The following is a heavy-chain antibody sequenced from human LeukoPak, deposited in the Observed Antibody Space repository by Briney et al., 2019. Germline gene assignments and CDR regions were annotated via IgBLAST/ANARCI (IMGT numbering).Heavy chain of an antibody. V-gene: IGHV1-46*01. Sequence: ASVKVSCKASGYTFTSYYMHWVRQAPGQGLEWMGIINPSGGSTSYARKFQGRVTMTRDTSTSTVYMELSSLRSEDTAVYYCARPKNYYDSSGYHDAFDIWGQGTMVTVSS. J-gene: IGHJ3*02. D-gene: IGHD3-22*01. CDR3: ARPKNYYDSSGYHDAFDI. CDR2: INPSGGST. CDR1: GYTFTSYY.